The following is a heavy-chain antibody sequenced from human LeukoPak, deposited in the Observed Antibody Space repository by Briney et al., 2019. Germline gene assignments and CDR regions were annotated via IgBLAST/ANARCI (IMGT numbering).Heavy chain of an antibody. CDR1: GYSISSRNW. CDR3: ARITYDILTGYYGGFDP. V-gene: IGHV4-28*01. D-gene: IGHD3-9*01. Sequence: SETLSLTCAVSGYSISSRNWWGWIRQPPGKGLEWIGYIYYSGSTYYNPSLKSRVTMSVDTSKNQFSLKLSSVTAVDTAVYYCARITYDILTGYYGGFDPWGQGTLVTVSS. CDR2: IYYSGST. J-gene: IGHJ5*02.